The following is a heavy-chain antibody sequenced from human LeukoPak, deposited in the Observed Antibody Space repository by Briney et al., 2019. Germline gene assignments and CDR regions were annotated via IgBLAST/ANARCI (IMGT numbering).Heavy chain of an antibody. D-gene: IGHD5-24*01. CDR2: ISWNSGSI. CDR3: TRVGYIDEGIDY. J-gene: IGHJ4*02. CDR1: GFTFDDYA. Sequence: GASLRLSCAASGFTFDDYAMHWVRQAPGKGLEWVSGISWNSGSIGYADSVKGRFTISRDNAKNSLYLQMNSLRAEDTAIYYCTRVGYIDEGIDYWGQGTLVTVSS. V-gene: IGHV3-9*01.